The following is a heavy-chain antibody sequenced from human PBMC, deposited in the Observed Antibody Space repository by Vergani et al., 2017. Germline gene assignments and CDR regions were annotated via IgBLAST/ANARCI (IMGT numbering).Heavy chain of an antibody. CDR1: GFTFSSYA. V-gene: IGHV3-23*01. CDR3: ARAFSAAGTRRDYYYYGMDV. J-gene: IGHJ6*02. Sequence: EVQLLESGGGLVQPGGSLRLSCAASGFTFSSYAMSWVRQAPGKGLEWVSAISCSGGSTYYADSVKGRFTISRDKSKNTLYLQMNVLRAEDTAVYYCARAFSAAGTRRDYYYYGMDVWGQGTTVTVSS. D-gene: IGHD6-13*01. CDR2: ISCSGGST.